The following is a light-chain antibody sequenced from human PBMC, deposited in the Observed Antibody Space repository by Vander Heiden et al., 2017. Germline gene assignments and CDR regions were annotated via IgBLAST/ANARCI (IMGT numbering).Light chain of an antibody. CDR3: QAWDGSTGV. CDR2: QDN. J-gene: IGLJ1*01. CDR1: ELGDKY. V-gene: IGLV3-1*01. Sequence: SYELTQPPSVSVSPGQTASITCSGDELGDKYVCWYQQKPGRSPVLVMYQDNKRPSGIPERFSGSNSGDTATLTISGTQPMDEADFYCQAWDGSTGVFGTGTKVTVL.